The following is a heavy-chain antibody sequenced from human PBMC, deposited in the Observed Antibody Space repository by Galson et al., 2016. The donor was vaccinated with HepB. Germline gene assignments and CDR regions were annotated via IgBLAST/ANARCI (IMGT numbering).Heavy chain of an antibody. Sequence: LKSRVTISVDTSTNQFSLNLRSVTAADTAVYYCARVGASAAISYFDYWGQGTLVTVSS. CDR3: ARVGASAAISYFDY. D-gene: IGHD2-2*02. J-gene: IGHJ4*02. V-gene: IGHV4-59*01.